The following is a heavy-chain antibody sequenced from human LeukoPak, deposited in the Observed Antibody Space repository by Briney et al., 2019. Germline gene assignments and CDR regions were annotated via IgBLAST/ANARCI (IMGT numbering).Heavy chain of an antibody. CDR2: ISVSGAT. V-gene: IGHV3-23*01. CDR1: GFTFSTSA. D-gene: IGHD5-12*01. Sequence: GGSLRLSCAASGFTFSTSAMTWVRQAPGKGLEWVSGISVSGATDYADSVKGRFTISRDNSKNTLYLQMNSLRAEDTAVYYCARGRGYSGYDWLYYFDYWGQGTLVTVSS. CDR3: ARGRGYSGYDWLYYFDY. J-gene: IGHJ4*02.